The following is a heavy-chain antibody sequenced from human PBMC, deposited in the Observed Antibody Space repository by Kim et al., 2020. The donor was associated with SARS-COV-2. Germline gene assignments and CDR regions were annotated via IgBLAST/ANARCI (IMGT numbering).Heavy chain of an antibody. CDR1: GFTFSSYA. J-gene: IGHJ6*02. CDR3: ARAPGWYCSSTSCYGDYYYYGMDV. D-gene: IGHD2-2*01. V-gene: IGHV3-30*04. Sequence: GGSLRLSCAASGFTFSSYAMHWVRQAPGKGLEWVAVISYDGSNKYYADSVKGRFTISRDNSKNTLYLQMNSLRAEDTAVYYCARAPGWYCSSTSCYGDYYYYGMDVWGQGTTVTVSS. CDR2: ISYDGSNK.